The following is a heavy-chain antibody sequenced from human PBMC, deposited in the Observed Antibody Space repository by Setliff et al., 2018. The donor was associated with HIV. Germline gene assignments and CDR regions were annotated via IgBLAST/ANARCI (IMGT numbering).Heavy chain of an antibody. CDR2: INGGNGHT. D-gene: IGHD3-10*01. CDR1: GYTFTTYA. Sequence: GASVKVSCKTSGYTFTTYAIHWVRQAPGQRLEWMGWINGGNGHTKSSERFQGRVTFSRDSPASTAQMELSSLTSEDTAVYFCARGMIRGAIITEFDSWGQGTLVTVSS. J-gene: IGHJ4*02. V-gene: IGHV1-3*01. CDR3: ARGMIRGAIITEFDS.